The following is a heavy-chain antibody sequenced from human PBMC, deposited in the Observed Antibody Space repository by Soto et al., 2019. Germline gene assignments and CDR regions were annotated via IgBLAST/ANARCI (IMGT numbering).Heavy chain of an antibody. CDR1: GYTFTSYH. V-gene: IGHV1-18*01. CDR3: ARDSPRPRE. CDR2: ISAYNGNT. Sequence: QVQLVQSGAEVKKPGASVKVSCKASGYTFTSYHITWVRQAPGQGLEWTGWISAYNGNTNYAQKLQGRVTMTTDTSTSTAYRQRRSLRADDTAVYYCARDSPRPREWGQGTLVTVSS. J-gene: IGHJ4*02.